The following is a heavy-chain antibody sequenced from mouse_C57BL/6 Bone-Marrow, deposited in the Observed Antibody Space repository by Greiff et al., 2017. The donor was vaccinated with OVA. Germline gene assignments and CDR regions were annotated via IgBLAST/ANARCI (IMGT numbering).Heavy chain of an antibody. V-gene: IGHV1-82*01. Sequence: VQLQQSGPELVKPGASVKISCKASGYAFSSSWMNWVKQRPGKGLEWIGRIYPGDGDTNYNGKFKGKATLTADKSSSTAYMQLSSLTSEDSAVYFCARPRVIGYAMDYWGQGTSVTVSS. J-gene: IGHJ4*01. CDR3: ARPRVIGYAMDY. D-gene: IGHD2-2*01. CDR1: GYAFSSSW. CDR2: IYPGDGDT.